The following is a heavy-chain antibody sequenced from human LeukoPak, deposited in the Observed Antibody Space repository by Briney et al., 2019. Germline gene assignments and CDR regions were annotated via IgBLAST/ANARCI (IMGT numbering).Heavy chain of an antibody. CDR3: ARDFRLDLSDDGDYVGAYYFDY. D-gene: IGHD4-17*01. CDR2: IIPIFGTA. Sequence: GASVKVSCKASGGTFSSYAISWVRQAPGQGLEWMGGIIPIFGTANYAQKFQGRVTITTDESTSTAYMELSSLRSEDTAVYYCARDFRLDLSDDGDYVGAYYFDYWGQGTLVTVSS. J-gene: IGHJ4*02. CDR1: GGTFSSYA. V-gene: IGHV1-69*05.